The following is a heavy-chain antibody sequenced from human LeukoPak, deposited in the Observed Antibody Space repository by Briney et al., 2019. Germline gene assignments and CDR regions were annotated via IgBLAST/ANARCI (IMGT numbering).Heavy chain of an antibody. V-gene: IGHV3-23*01. CDR1: GFSFSSYA. D-gene: IGHD6-19*01. CDR3: AKFTLLREAVAGYYFDY. CDR2: ISGSGGST. J-gene: IGHJ4*02. Sequence: QPGGSLRLSCAASGFSFSSYAMSWVRQAPGKGLEWVSAISGSGGSTYYADSVKGRFTISRDNSKNTLYLQMNSLKAEDTAVYYCAKFTLLREAVAGYYFDYWGQGTLVTVSS.